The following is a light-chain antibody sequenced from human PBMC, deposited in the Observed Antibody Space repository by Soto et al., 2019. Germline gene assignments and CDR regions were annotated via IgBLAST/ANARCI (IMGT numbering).Light chain of an antibody. CDR3: SSYTSSTTLV. CDR2: EVT. V-gene: IGLV2-14*01. CDR1: SSDVGGYNY. J-gene: IGLJ2*01. Sequence: QSALTQPASVSASPGQSITISCTGTSSDVGGYNYVSWYQQYPGKAPKLMIYEVTNRPSGVSNRFSGSKSGNTASLTISGLQAEDEADYYCSSYTSSTTLVFGGGTKLTVL.